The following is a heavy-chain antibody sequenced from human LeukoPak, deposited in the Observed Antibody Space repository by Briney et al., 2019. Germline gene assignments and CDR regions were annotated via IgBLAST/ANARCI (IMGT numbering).Heavy chain of an antibody. J-gene: IGHJ4*02. V-gene: IGHV3-74*01. D-gene: IGHD1-26*01. CDR3: ARIIVGATGVDY. CDR1: GFTFSDYW. Sequence: GGSLRLSCAASGFTFSDYWMHWVRQIPGKGLVWVSRISSDGSNTNYAASVKGRFTISRDNAKNTLYLQMNSLRAEDTAVYYCARIIVGATGVDYWGQGTLVTVSS. CDR2: ISSDGSNT.